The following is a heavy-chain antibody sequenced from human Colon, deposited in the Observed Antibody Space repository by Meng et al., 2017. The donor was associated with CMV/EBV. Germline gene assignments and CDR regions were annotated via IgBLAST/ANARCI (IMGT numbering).Heavy chain of an antibody. CDR3: ARERAHSGSYSRVYYYGMDV. V-gene: IGHV1-18*01. CDR2: ISAYNGNT. Sequence: ASVKVFCKASGYTFTSYGISWVRQAPGQGLEWMGWISAYNGNTNYAQKLQGRVTMTTDTSTSTAYMELRSLRSDDTAVYYCARERAHSGSYSRVYYYGMDVWGQGTTVTVSS. CDR1: GYTFTSYG. J-gene: IGHJ6*02. D-gene: IGHD1-26*01.